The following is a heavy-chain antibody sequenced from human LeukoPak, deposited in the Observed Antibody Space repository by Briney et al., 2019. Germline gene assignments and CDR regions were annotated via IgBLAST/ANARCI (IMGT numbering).Heavy chain of an antibody. CDR2: MNGDGRGT. CDR3: VKAGQGYMDV. D-gene: IGHD1-14*01. V-gene: IGHV3-74*01. J-gene: IGHJ6*03. CDR1: GFTFSTSW. Sequence: GGSLRLSCAASGFTFSTSWMHWDRQAPGKGLVWVSIMNGDGRGTRYADSVKGRFTISRDNVKNTLHLQMNSLRADDTAMYYGVKAGQGYMDVWGKGTTVIVSS.